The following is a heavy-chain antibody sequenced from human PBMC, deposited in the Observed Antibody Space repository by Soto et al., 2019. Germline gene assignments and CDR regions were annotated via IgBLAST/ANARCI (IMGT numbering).Heavy chain of an antibody. V-gene: IGHV4-59*01. CDR1: GGSISSYY. CDR2: IYYSGST. D-gene: IGHD3-3*01. J-gene: IGHJ5*02. Sequence: QVQLQESGPGLVKPSETLSLTCTVSGGSISSYYWSWIRQPPGKGLEWIGYIYYSGSTNYNPSLKNRVTISVDTSKNPFSLELSSVTAADTAVYYCARVLFGRGNWFDPWGQGTLVTVSS. CDR3: ARVLFGRGNWFDP.